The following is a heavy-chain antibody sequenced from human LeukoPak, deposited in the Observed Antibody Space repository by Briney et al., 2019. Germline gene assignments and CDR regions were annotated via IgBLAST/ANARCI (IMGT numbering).Heavy chain of an antibody. J-gene: IGHJ4*02. CDR1: GFSFISYW. CDR3: AGCAGNSCYFDY. Sequence: GGSLRLSCAASGFSFISYWMSWVRQAPGKGLEWVANIEQDGSAKNYVDSVKGRFTISRDNAKNSLYLQLNGLRAEDTAVYYCAGCAGNSCYFDYWGQGTLVIVSS. CDR2: IEQDGSAK. D-gene: IGHD1-1*01. V-gene: IGHV3-7*01.